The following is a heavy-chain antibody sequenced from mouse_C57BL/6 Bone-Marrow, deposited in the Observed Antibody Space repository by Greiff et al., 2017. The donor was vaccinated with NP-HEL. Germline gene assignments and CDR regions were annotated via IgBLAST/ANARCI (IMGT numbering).Heavy chain of an antibody. CDR2: IYPRSGNT. Sequence: QVHVKQSGAELARPGASVKLSCKASGYTFTSYGISWVKQRTGQGLEWIGEIYPRSGNTYYNEKFKGKATLTADKSSSTAYMELRSLTSEDSAVYFCARSGYGSSYVAWFAYWGQGTLVTVSA. J-gene: IGHJ3*01. V-gene: IGHV1-81*01. D-gene: IGHD1-1*01. CDR3: ARSGYGSSYVAWFAY. CDR1: GYTFTSYG.